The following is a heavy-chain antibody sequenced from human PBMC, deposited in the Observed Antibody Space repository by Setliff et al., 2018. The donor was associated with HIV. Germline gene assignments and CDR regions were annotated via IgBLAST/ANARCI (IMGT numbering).Heavy chain of an antibody. CDR3: ARQYSSGSRLDY. D-gene: IGHD6-19*01. CDR1: GYTFTSYY. V-gene: IGHV1-46*04. J-gene: IGHJ4*02. Sequence: ASVKVSCKASGYTFTSYYIHWVRQAPGQGLEWMGIINASGGSTTYAQKLQGRVTMTRDTSTSTVYMELRSLRSEDTAVYYCARQYSSGSRLDYWGQGTLVTVSS. CDR2: INASGGST.